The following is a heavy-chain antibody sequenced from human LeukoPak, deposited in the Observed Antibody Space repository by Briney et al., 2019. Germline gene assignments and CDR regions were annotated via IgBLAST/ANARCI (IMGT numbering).Heavy chain of an antibody. Sequence: GASVKVSCKASGYTFTSYGISWVRQAPGQGLEWMGWISAYNGNTNYAQKLQGRVTTTTDTSTSTAYMELRSLRSDDTAVYYCARESDGSGSYRNYHYYGMDVWGQGTTVTVSS. D-gene: IGHD3-10*01. V-gene: IGHV1-18*01. CDR3: ARESDGSGSYRNYHYYGMDV. CDR1: GYTFTSYG. J-gene: IGHJ6*02. CDR2: ISAYNGNT.